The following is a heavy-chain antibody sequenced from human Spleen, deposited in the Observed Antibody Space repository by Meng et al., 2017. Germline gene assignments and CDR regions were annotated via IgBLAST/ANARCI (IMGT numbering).Heavy chain of an antibody. Sequence: QIRRVRLWPGLKKSGASVKVSGKASGYTFTSYGISWVRPAPGQGLEWMGWINTNTGNPTYAQGFTGRFVFSLDTSVSTAYLQISSLKAEDTAVYYCARDPSRVFDYWGQGTLVTVSS. CDR3: ARDPSRVFDY. CDR2: INTNTGNP. J-gene: IGHJ4*02. V-gene: IGHV7-4-1*02. CDR1: GYTFTSYG.